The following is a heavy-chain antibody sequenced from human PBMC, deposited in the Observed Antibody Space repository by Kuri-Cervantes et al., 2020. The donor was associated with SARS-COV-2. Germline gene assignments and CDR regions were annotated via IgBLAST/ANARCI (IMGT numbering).Heavy chain of an antibody. CDR2: IYWDDDK. Sequence: SGPPLVKPTQTLTLTCTFSGFSLSTSGVGVGWIRQPPGKALEWLALIYWDDDKRYGPSLKSRLTITKDTSKNQVVLTVTNMDPVDTATYYCAHRPPGFWSGYFDYWGQGTLVTVSS. V-gene: IGHV2-5*05. CDR3: AHRPPGFWSGYFDY. CDR1: GFSLSTSGVG. D-gene: IGHD3-3*01. J-gene: IGHJ4*02.